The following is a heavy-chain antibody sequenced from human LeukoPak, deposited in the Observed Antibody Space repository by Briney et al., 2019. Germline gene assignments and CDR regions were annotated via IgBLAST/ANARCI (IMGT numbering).Heavy chain of an antibody. D-gene: IGHD5/OR15-5a*01. CDR3: ARERYSVNDYDAFDI. J-gene: IGHJ3*02. Sequence: PGGSLRLSCAASAFTFSSPAMHWVRQAPGKGLEYVSAINANGRSTYYADSVKGRFTISRDNSKTTLYLQMGSLRTEDMAVYYCARERYSVNDYDAFDIWGQGTMVTVSS. V-gene: IGHV3-64*02. CDR1: AFTFSSPA. CDR2: INANGRST.